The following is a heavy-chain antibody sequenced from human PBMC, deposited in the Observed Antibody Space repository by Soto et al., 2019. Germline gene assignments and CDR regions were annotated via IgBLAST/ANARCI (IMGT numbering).Heavy chain of an antibody. J-gene: IGHJ6*01. D-gene: IGHD3-9*01. CDR3: ARMKVDSYQCYYAMDV. Sequence: KESGPALVKPTETLTLTCTVSGFSLTTGKMGVSWIRQPPGKALEWLAHIFSDNERSYSTSLQGRLTISKDTSGSQVVLSMTNVDPVDTATYYCARMKVDSYQCYYAMDVW. CDR1: GFSLTTGKMG. CDR2: IFSDNER. V-gene: IGHV2-26*01.